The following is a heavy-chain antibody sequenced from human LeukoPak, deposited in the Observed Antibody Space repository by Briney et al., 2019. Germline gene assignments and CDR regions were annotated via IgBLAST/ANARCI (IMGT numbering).Heavy chain of an antibody. J-gene: IGHJ4*02. CDR2: IYHSGST. V-gene: IGHV4-39*01. Sequence: LETLSLTCTVSGGSISSTSYYWGWIRQPPGKGLEWIGSIYHSGSTYCNPSLKSRVTISVDTSKNQFSLKLSSVTAADTAVYYCARHPNSNSYYYVIFFDYWGQGTLVTVSS. CDR3: ARHPNSNSYYYVIFFDY. D-gene: IGHD3-22*01. CDR1: GGSISSTSYY.